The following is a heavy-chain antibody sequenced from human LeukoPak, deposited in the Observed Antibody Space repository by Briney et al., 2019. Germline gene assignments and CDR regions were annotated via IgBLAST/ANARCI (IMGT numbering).Heavy chain of an antibody. V-gene: IGHV4-59*01. CDR2: IYYSGST. J-gene: IGHJ6*02. CDR1: GGSISSYY. Sequence: SETLSLTCTVSGGSISSYYWSWIRQPPAKGLEWIGYIYYSGSTNYNPSLKSRVTISVDTSKNQFSLKLSSVTAADTAVYYCARDGQLSYYYGMEVWGQGTTVTVSS. CDR3: ARDGQLSYYYGMEV. D-gene: IGHD6-6*01.